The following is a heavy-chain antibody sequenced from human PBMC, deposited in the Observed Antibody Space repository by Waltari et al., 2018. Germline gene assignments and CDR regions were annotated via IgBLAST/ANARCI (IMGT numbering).Heavy chain of an antibody. CDR2: IYSGGST. CDR1: GFTVSSNY. J-gene: IGHJ4*02. V-gene: IGHV3-53*01. Sequence: EVQLVESGGGLIQPGGSLRLSCAASGFTVSSNYMSWVRQAPGKGLGWVSVIYSGGSTYYADAVKGQFTISRDNSKNTLYLQMNSLRAEDTAVYYCARERGDYGIDYWGQGTLVTVSS. D-gene: IGHD4-17*01. CDR3: ARERGDYGIDY.